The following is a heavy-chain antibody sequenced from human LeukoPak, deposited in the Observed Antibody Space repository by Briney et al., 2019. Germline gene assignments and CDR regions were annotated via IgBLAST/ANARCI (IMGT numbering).Heavy chain of an antibody. Sequence: TRGESLKISCEGFGYTFTNYWIALVRQMPGKGLEWMGIIYPGDSDTRYSPSFQGQVTISADRSISTAYLQWSSLKASDTAMYYCARGRYCSSTGCSHFDYWGQGTLVTVSS. CDR3: ARGRYCSSTGCSHFDY. V-gene: IGHV5-51*01. J-gene: IGHJ4*02. CDR1: GYTFTNYW. CDR2: IYPGDSDT. D-gene: IGHD2-2*01.